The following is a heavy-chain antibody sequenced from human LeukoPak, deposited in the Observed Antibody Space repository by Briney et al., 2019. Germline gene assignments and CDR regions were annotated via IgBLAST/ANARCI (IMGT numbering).Heavy chain of an antibody. J-gene: IGHJ4*02. CDR3: AKAAVATTYGGFDY. D-gene: IGHD5-12*01. CDR1: GFTFSSYG. CDR2: ISYDGSNK. Sequence: GGSLRLSCAASGFTFSSYGIHWVRQAPGKGLDWVAVISYDGSNKDYADSVKGRLTISRDNSKNTLYLQMNSLRPEDTAVYYCAKAAVATTYGGFDYWRQGTLVTVSS. V-gene: IGHV3-30*18.